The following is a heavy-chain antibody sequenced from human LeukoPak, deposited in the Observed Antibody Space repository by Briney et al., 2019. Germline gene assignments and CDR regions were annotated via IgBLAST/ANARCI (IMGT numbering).Heavy chain of an antibody. CDR1: GFTFSSYS. CDR3: ARGGKSPRDAFDI. Sequence: TSGGSLRLSCAASGFTFSSYSMNWVRQAPGKGLEWVSSISSSSSYIYYADSVKGRFTISRDNAKNSLYLQMNSLRAEDTAVYYCARGGKSPRDAFDIWGQGTMVTVSS. D-gene: IGHD4-23*01. J-gene: IGHJ3*02. V-gene: IGHV3-21*01. CDR2: ISSSSSYI.